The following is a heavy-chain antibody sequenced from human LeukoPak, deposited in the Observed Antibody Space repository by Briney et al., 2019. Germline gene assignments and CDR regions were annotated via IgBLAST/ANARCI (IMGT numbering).Heavy chain of an antibody. CDR3: ARQTVVAATLDY. CDR2: IYYSGST. D-gene: IGHD2-15*01. V-gene: IGHV4-59*08. J-gene: IGHJ4*02. CDR1: GGSISSYY. Sequence: SETLSLTCTVSGGSISSYYWSWIRQPPGKGLGWIGYIYYSGSTNYNPSLKSRVTISVDTSKNQFSLKLSSVTAADTAVYYRARQTVVAATLDYWGQGTLVTVSS.